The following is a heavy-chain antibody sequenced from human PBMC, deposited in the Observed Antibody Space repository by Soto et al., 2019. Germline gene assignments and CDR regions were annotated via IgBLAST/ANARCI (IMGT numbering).Heavy chain of an antibody. CDR1: GFTFSSYA. D-gene: IGHD2-15*01. V-gene: IGHV3-23*01. CDR3: AKDGSAATLDYYYMDV. CDR2: ISGSGGST. Sequence: GGSLRLSCAASGFTFSSYAMSWVRQAPGKGLEWVSAISGSGGSTYYADSVKGRFTISRDNSKNTLYLQMNSLRAEDTALYYCAKDGSAATLDYYYMDVWGKGTTVTVSS. J-gene: IGHJ6*03.